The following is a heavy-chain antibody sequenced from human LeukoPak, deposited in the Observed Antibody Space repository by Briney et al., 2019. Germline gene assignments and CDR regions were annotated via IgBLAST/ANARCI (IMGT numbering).Heavy chain of an antibody. Sequence: PGGSLRLSCAASGFTFSSYAMSWVRQAPGKGLEWVSAISGSGGSTYYADSVKGWFAISRDNSKNTLYLQMNSLRAEDTAVYYCAKGARRFLEWLLDYYYYMDVWGKGTTVTVSS. J-gene: IGHJ6*03. CDR3: AKGARRFLEWLLDYYYYMDV. CDR1: GFTFSSYA. CDR2: ISGSGGST. V-gene: IGHV3-23*01. D-gene: IGHD3-3*01.